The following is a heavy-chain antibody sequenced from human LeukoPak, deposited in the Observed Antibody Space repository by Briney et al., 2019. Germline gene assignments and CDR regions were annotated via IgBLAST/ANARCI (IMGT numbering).Heavy chain of an antibody. CDR3: ARKRGWHHYFDY. V-gene: IGHV4-59*12. CDR2: IYYSGST. J-gene: IGHJ4*02. Sequence: SETLSLTCTVSGGSISSYYWSWIRQPPGKGLEWIGYIYYSGSTNYNPSLKSRVTISVDTSKNQFSLKLSSVTAADTAVYYCARKRGWHHYFDYWGQGTLVTVSP. CDR1: GGSISSYY. D-gene: IGHD3-10*01.